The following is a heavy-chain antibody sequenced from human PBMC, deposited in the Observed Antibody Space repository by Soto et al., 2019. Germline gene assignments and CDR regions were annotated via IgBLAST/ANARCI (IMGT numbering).Heavy chain of an antibody. D-gene: IGHD2-2*01. V-gene: IGHV1-58*02. CDR1: GFTVTSSG. CDR3: AATTWMRASHYAMDV. J-gene: IGHJ6*02. CDR2: IVVGSGHT. Sequence: SVKVSCKASGFTVTSSGMQWVRQARGQRLEWIGWIVVGSGHTNYAQKFQERVTISRDMSTSTAYMELSSLTSEDTAVYYCAATTWMRASHYAMDVWGQGTTVTVSS.